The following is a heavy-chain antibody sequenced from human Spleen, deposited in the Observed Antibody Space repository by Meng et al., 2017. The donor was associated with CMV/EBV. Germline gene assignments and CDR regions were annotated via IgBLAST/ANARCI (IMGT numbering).Heavy chain of an antibody. Sequence: SGPTLVKPTLTLTLTCSFSGFALRTYGMRVSWIRQPPGKALEWIARIDWDGDKFYTTPLQARLTISKDASSHQVVLTMTDMDPVDTATYYCARTYSNGYYYFDSWGQGILDTVSS. J-gene: IGHJ4*02. CDR2: IDWDGDK. CDR1: GFALRTYGMR. V-gene: IGHV2-70D*14. D-gene: IGHD3-22*01. CDR3: ARTYSNGYYYFDS.